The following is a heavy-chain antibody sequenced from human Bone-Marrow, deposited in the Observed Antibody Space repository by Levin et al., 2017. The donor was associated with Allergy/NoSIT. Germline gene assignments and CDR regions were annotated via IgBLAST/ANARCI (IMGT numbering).Heavy chain of an antibody. J-gene: IGHJ4*02. V-gene: IGHV4-34*01. CDR2: ISHNGSP. CDR3: ALAVGIPLGESSLEDYYFDY. D-gene: IGHD3-16*01. CDR1: GGSFSGHY. Sequence: PSETLSLTCAVHGGSFSGHYWTWIRQPPGKGLEYLGEISHNGSPNYNPSLKSRVTISVDQSKQQFSLRVSSVTDAYAAGYFCALAVGIPLGESSLEDYYFDYWGQGTLVTVSS.